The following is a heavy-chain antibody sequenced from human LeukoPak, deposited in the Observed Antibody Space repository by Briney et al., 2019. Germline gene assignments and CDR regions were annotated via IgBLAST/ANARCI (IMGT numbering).Heavy chain of an antibody. CDR3: ARAWRVKGPSFSLHIDY. Sequence: SETLSLTCTVSGGSISSGGYYWSWIRQHPGKGLEWIGYIYYSGSTYYNPSLKSRVTISVDTSKNQFSLKLSSVTAAGTAVYYCARAWRVKGPSFSLHIDYWGQGTLVTVSS. CDR2: IYYSGST. CDR1: GGSISSGGYY. V-gene: IGHV4-31*03. J-gene: IGHJ4*02. D-gene: IGHD3-3*01.